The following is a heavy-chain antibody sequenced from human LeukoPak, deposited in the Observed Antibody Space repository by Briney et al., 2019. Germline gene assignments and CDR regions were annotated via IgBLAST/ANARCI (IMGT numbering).Heavy chain of an antibody. CDR2: FYYSGST. CDR3: ARQQKLLWFGELYWFDP. V-gene: IGHV4-39*01. D-gene: IGHD3-10*01. Sequence: SETLSLTCTVSGGSISISNYYWGWIRQPPGKGLEWIGSFYYSGSTYYNPSLKSRVTISVDTSKSQFSLKLSSVTAADTAVYYCARQQKLLWFGELYWFDPWGQGTLVTVSS. CDR1: GGSISISNYY. J-gene: IGHJ5*02.